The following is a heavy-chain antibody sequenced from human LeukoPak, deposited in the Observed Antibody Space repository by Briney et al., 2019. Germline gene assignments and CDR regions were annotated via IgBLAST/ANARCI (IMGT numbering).Heavy chain of an antibody. CDR1: GFTISRFA. V-gene: IGHV3-23*01. J-gene: IGHJ4*02. CDR3: ATYRRGYHDSSESYYFDY. Sequence: GGSLRLSCAASGFTISRFAMSWVRQAPGKGLEWVSGISGSGDSTYYADSVKCRFTISRDNSKNTLYLQMNGLRAADTAVYYCATYRRGYHDSSESYYFDYWGQGTLVTVSS. D-gene: IGHD3-22*01. CDR2: ISGSGDST.